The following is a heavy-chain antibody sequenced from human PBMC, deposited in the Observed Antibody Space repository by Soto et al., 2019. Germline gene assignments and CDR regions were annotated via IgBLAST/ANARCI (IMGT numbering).Heavy chain of an antibody. CDR2: IYHGGTT. D-gene: IGHD6-19*01. Sequence: SKTLSLTCTVSGYSISIGSYWAWIRQPPGKGPEWIASIYHGGTTFYNPSLKSRITISVDTSNNQFSLKLTSVTAADTAVYYCARVHVMVVAGSTFDYWGHGTLVTVSS. CDR3: ARVHVMVVAGSTFDY. CDR1: GYSISIGSY. J-gene: IGHJ4*01. V-gene: IGHV4-38-2*02.